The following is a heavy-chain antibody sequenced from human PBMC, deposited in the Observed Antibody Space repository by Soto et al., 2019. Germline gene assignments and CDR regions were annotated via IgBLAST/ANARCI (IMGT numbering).Heavy chain of an antibody. CDR3: ARDRVPYYDSSGYYSPFDY. J-gene: IGHJ4*02. D-gene: IGHD3-22*01. CDR2: IIPIFGTA. Sequence: SVKVSCKASGGTFSSYAISWVRQAPGQGLEWMGGIIPIFGTANYAQKFQGRVTITADESTSTAYMELGSLRSEDTAVYYCARDRVPYYDSSGYYSPFDYWGQGTLVTVSS. V-gene: IGHV1-69*13. CDR1: GGTFSSYA.